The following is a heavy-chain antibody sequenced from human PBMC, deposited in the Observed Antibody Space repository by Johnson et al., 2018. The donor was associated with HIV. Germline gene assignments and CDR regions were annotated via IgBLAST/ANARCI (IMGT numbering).Heavy chain of an antibody. CDR3: ARVGSGSYLLGAFDI. D-gene: IGHD1-26*01. Sequence: QVQLVESGGGVVQPGESLRLSCRTFGFTFSYHGMHWVRQAPGKGLEWVALISSDGTNKYYADSVKDRFTISRDNSKNTLYVEMNSLRAEDTALYYCARVGSGSYLLGAFDIWGQGTMVTVSS. CDR1: GFTFSYHG. J-gene: IGHJ3*02. V-gene: IGHV3-30*12. CDR2: ISSDGTNK.